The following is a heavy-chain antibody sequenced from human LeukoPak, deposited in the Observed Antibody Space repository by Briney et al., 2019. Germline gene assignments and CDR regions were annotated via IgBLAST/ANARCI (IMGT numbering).Heavy chain of an antibody. CDR1: GGSISSYY. D-gene: IGHD6-19*01. J-gene: IGHJ6*03. CDR2: IYYSGST. CDR3: ARDAGYSSGWIYYYYYYMDV. Sequence: PSETLSLTCTVSGGSISSYYWSWIRQPPGKGLEWIGYIYYSGSTNYNPSLKSRVSISVDTSKNQFYLKLSSVTAADTAVYYCARDAGYSSGWIYYYYYYMDVWGKGTTVTISS. V-gene: IGHV4-59*12.